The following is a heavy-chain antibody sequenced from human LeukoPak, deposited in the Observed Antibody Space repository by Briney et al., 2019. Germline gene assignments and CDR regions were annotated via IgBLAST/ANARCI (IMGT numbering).Heavy chain of an antibody. Sequence: PGGSLRLSCAASGFTFSSYSMNWVRQAPGKGLEWVSYISSSSSTIYYADSVKGRFTISRDNAKNSLYLQMNSLRAEDTAVYYCAKDKDGYKSPYYFDYWGQGTLVTVSS. CDR2: ISSSSSTI. J-gene: IGHJ4*02. CDR1: GFTFSSYS. CDR3: AKDKDGYKSPYYFDY. D-gene: IGHD5-24*01. V-gene: IGHV3-48*01.